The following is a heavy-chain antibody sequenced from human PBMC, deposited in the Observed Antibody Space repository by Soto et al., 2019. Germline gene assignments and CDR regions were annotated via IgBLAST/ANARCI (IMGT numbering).Heavy chain of an antibody. D-gene: IGHD5-12*01. CDR3: ARDKVDGYNPFDY. Sequence: QVQLVQSGAEVKKPGSSVKVSCKASGGTFSSYTISWVRQAPGQGLEWMGRIIPILGIANYAQKFQGRVTITEDKSTSTAYMELSSLRSEDTAVYYCARDKVDGYNPFDYWGQGTLVTVSS. CDR1: GGTFSSYT. J-gene: IGHJ4*02. V-gene: IGHV1-69*08. CDR2: IIPILGIA.